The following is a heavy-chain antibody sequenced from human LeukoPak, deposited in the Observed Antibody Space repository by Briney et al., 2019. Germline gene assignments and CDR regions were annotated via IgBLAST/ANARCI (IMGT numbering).Heavy chain of an antibody. CDR1: GGSFSGYY. Sequence: SETLSLTCAVYGGSFSGYYWSWIRQPPGKGLEWIGEINHSGSTNYNPSLKSRVTISVDTSKNQFSLKLSSVTAADTAVYYCARTPNYYDGSGYYRDAFDIWGQGTMVTVSS. CDR2: INHSGST. D-gene: IGHD3-22*01. J-gene: IGHJ3*02. V-gene: IGHV4-34*01. CDR3: ARTPNYYDGSGYYRDAFDI.